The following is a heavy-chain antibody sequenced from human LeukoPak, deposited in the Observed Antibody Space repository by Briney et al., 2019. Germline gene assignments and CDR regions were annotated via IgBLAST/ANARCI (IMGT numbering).Heavy chain of an antibody. Sequence: GGSLRLSCATSGFIFRDYYMIWIRQTPGKGLECISYINPVGATTYYADSVKGRFTISRDNAKNPLYLQMNSLRAEDTAVYYCARAPYYFFSGDSFQGQFERWGQGMLVTVSS. J-gene: IGHJ4*02. CDR3: ARAPYYFFSGDSFQGQFER. V-gene: IGHV3-11*04. CDR2: INPVGATT. D-gene: IGHD3-10*01. CDR1: GFIFRDYY.